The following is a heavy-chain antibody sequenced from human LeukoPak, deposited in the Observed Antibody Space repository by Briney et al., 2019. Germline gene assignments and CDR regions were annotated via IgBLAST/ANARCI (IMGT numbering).Heavy chain of an antibody. J-gene: IGHJ4*02. CDR3: ARVLGDSSGYYQYYFDY. D-gene: IGHD3-22*01. CDR1: GGSISSYY. V-gene: IGHV4-59*12. CDR2: IYYSGST. Sequence: SETLSLTCTVSGGSISSYYWSWIRQPPGKGLEWIGYIYYSGSTNYNPSLKSRVTISVDTSKNQFSLKLSSVTAADTAVYYCARVLGDSSGYYQYYFDYWGQGTLVTVSS.